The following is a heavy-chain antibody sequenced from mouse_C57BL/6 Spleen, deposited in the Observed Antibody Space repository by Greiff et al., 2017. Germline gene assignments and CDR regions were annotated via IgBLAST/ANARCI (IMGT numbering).Heavy chain of an antibody. CDR1: GYTFTSYW. Sequence: QVQLQQPGAELVKPGASVKLSCKASGYTFTSYWMHWVKQRPGRGLEWIGRIDPSRGGTKYNEKFKSKATLTVDKPSSTAYMQLSSLTSEDSAVYYGARGIYYDYPWFAYWGQGTLVTVSA. CDR2: IDPSRGGT. CDR3: ARGIYYDYPWFAY. V-gene: IGHV1-72*01. D-gene: IGHD2-4*01. J-gene: IGHJ3*01.